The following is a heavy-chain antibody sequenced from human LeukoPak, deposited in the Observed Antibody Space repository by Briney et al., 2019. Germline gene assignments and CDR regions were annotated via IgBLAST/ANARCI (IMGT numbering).Heavy chain of an antibody. V-gene: IGHV3-23*01. Sequence: GGSLRLSCAASGFTFSSHAMSWVRQAPGKGLEWVSAIGGDGDSIYYADSVKGRFTISRDNSKNTLNLQMNSLRAEDTAVYYCAQGRIGARLLFDSWGQGTLVTVSS. J-gene: IGHJ4*02. D-gene: IGHD6-6*01. CDR3: AQGRIGARLLFDS. CDR2: IGGDGDSI. CDR1: GFTFSSHA.